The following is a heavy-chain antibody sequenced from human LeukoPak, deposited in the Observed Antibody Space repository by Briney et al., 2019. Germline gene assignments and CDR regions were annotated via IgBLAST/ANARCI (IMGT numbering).Heavy chain of an antibody. J-gene: IGHJ4*02. D-gene: IGHD3-22*01. CDR2: IRYDGSNK. V-gene: IGHV3-30*02. Sequence: GGSLRLSCAASGFTFSSYGMHWVRQAPGKGLEWVAFIRYDGSNKYYADSVKGRFTISRDNSKNTLYLQMNSLRAEDTAVYYCAKSMGLRVTMKSPGYWGQGALVSVSS. CDR1: GFTFSSYG. CDR3: AKSMGLRVTMKSPGY.